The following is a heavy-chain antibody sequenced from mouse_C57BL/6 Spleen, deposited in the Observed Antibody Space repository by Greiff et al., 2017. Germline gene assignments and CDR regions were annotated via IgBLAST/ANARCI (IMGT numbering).Heavy chain of an antibody. D-gene: IGHD3-2*02. J-gene: IGHJ3*01. CDR2: IYPNNGGN. CDR3: ATAQATWFAY. V-gene: IGHV1-34*01. Sequence: EVQLQQSGPELVTPGASVKMSCTASGYTFPDYYMHWVKQNHGNSLAWVGYIYPNNGGNGYNQTFKGKSTLTVDKSSSTAYMELRSLTSEYSAVYYCATAQATWFAYWGQGTLVSGSA. CDR1: GYTFPDYY.